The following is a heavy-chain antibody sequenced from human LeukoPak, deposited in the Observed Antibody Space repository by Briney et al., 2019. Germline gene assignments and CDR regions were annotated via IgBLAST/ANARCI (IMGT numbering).Heavy chain of an antibody. CDR2: FDREDGET. CDR1: GPTLTELS. D-gene: IGHD3-10*01. J-gene: IGHJ5*02. V-gene: IGHV1-24*01. CDR3: AAEHEKVDYRSTWFDH. Sequence: ASVKVSCKVCGPTLTELSMHGVRQAPGKGLEWVGGFDREDGETFYAQDFQGRVIMTEDTSTDTAYMELSRLRSEDTAVYYCAAEHEKVDYRSTWFDHWGQGTLVTVSS.